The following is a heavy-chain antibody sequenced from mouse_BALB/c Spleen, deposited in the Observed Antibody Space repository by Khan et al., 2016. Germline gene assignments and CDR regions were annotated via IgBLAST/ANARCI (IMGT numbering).Heavy chain of an antibody. J-gene: IGHJ4*01. D-gene: IGHD2-4*01. CDR3: ATSNYDVGYYAMDY. CDR2: IWRGGST. V-gene: IGHV2-5-1*01. Sequence: QVQLQQPGPSLVQPSQSLSITCTVSGFSLTSYGVHWVRQSPGKGLEWLGVIWRGGSTDYNAAFMSRLSITKDNSKSQVFFKMNSLQADDTAIYYCATSNYDVGYYAMDYWGQGTSVTVSS. CDR1: GFSLTSYG.